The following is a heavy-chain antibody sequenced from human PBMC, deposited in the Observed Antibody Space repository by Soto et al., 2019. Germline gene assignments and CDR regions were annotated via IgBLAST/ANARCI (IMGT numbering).Heavy chain of an antibody. V-gene: IGHV1-2*02. CDR3: ARKNSLDYIQWGLDP. J-gene: IGHJ5*02. CDR1: GYPFSDNQ. D-gene: IGHD4-4*01. CDR2: TNPKSDDT. Sequence: ASVKVSCEASGYPFSDNQIHWLRRAPGQGLEWMGRTNPKSDDTNYAQKFQGRVTMTRDTSIDTAYLELTGLTSDDTATYYCARKNSLDYIQWGLDPWGQGTMLPV.